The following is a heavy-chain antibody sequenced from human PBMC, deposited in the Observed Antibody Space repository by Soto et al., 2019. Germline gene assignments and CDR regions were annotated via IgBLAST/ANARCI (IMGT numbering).Heavy chain of an antibody. CDR2: IWYDGSNK. V-gene: IGHV3-33*01. J-gene: IGHJ6*02. Sequence: QSGGSLRLSCAASGFTFSSYGMHWVRQAPGKGLEWVAVIWYDGSNKYYADSVKGRFTISRDNSKNTLYLQMNSLRAEDTAVYYCARDPSSSSWYQYYYYGMDVWGQGTTVTVSS. D-gene: IGHD6-13*01. CDR1: GFTFSSYG. CDR3: ARDPSSSSWYQYYYYGMDV.